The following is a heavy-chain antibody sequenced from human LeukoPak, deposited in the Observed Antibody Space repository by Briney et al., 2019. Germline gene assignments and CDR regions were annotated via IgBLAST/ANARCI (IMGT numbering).Heavy chain of an antibody. CDR3: ARGYNWNPYFDY. V-gene: IGHV3-21*01. CDR2: ISSSSSYI. Sequence: RGSLRLSCAASGFTFSSYSMNWVRQAPGKGLEWVSSISSSSSYIYYADSVKGRFTISRDNAKNSLYLQMNSLRAEDTAVYYCARGYNWNPYFDYWGQGTLVTVSS. D-gene: IGHD1-20*01. J-gene: IGHJ4*02. CDR1: GFTFSSYS.